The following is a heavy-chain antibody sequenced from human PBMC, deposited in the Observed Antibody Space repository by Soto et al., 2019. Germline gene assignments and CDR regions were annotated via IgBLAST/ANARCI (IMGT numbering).Heavy chain of an antibody. J-gene: IGHJ4*02. CDR2: IIPVLGVA. CDR1: GGTLNSYT. D-gene: IGHD6-13*01. Sequence: QVQLVQSGAEVKKPGSSVKVSCKASGGTLNSYTINWVRQAPGHGPEWLGRIIPVLGVANYAQTFQGRVTITADKSTSTVYMELTCLRSEDTAVYYCARSSVAAAGTLGNWGPGTLVTVSS. V-gene: IGHV1-69*02. CDR3: ARSSVAAAGTLGN.